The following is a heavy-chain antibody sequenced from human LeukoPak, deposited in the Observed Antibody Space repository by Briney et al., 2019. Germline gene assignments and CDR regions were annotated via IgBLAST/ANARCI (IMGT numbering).Heavy chain of an antibody. V-gene: IGHV3-23*01. CDR2: ISGSGGSS. Sequence: GGSLRLSCAASGFTFSSYAMNWVRQAPGKGLEWVSGISGSGGSSYYADSVKGRFTISRGNAKNSLYLQMNSLRVEDTAVYYCARDSFHSSDYWGQGTLVTVSS. J-gene: IGHJ4*02. CDR3: ARDSFHSSDY. D-gene: IGHD3-3*02. CDR1: GFTFSSYA.